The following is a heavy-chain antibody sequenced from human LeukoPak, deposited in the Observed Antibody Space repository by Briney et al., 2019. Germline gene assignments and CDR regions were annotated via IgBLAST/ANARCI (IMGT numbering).Heavy chain of an antibody. V-gene: IGHV4-38-2*02. CDR1: GYSISTGYY. D-gene: IGHD3-10*01. CDR2: IYHNGNT. CDR3: AGNYYGSGSYYSEDRY. J-gene: IGHJ4*02. Sequence: SETLSLTCSVSGYSISTGYYWGWTRQPPGKGLEWIGTIYHNGNTYYSPSLKSRVTIAVDTSKNQFSLMLSSVTAADTAVYYCAGNYYGSGSYYSEDRYWGQGTLVTVSS.